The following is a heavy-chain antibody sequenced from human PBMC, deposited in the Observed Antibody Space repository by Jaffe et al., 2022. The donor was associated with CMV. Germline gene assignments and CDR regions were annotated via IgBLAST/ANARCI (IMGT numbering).Heavy chain of an antibody. J-gene: IGHJ6*03. CDR1: GGSFSGYY. D-gene: IGHD5-18*01. Sequence: QVQLQQWGAGLLKPSETLSLTCAVYGGSFSGYYWSWIRQPPGKGLEWIGEINHSGSTNYNPSLKSRVTISVDTSKNQFSLKLSSVTAADTAVYYCARGRTAMVFYYYYYMDVWGKGTTVTVSS. CDR3: ARGRTAMVFYYYYYMDV. CDR2: INHSGST. V-gene: IGHV4-34*01.